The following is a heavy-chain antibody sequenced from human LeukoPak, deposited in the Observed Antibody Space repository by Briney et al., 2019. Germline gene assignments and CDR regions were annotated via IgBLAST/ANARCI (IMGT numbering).Heavy chain of an antibody. CDR1: GFTFSNYG. V-gene: IGHV3-30*03. CDR3: ARGIYWGAAGPYFDY. Sequence: PGGSLRLSCAASGFTFSNYGMHWVRQAPGKGLEWVAVISYDGSNEYYADSVKGRFTISRDNAKNTLYLQMNSLRAEDTAVYYCARGIYWGAAGPYFDYWGQGTLVTVSS. D-gene: IGHD6-13*01. CDR2: ISYDGSNE. J-gene: IGHJ4*02.